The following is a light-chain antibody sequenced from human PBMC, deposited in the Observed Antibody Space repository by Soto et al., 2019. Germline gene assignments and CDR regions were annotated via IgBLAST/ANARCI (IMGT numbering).Light chain of an antibody. J-gene: IGKJ2*01. Sequence: IVLTQSPGTLSLSPGERATLSCRASQSVSSSYFAWYQQKPGQAPRLLIYGASNSATGIPDRFSGSGSGTDFTLTISRLEPEYFAVYYCQQYSNSPPYTFGQGTKLEIK. V-gene: IGKV3-20*01. CDR3: QQYSNSPPYT. CDR2: GAS. CDR1: QSVSSSY.